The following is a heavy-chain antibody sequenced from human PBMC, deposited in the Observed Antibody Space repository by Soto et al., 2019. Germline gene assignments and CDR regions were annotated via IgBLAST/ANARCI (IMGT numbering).Heavy chain of an antibody. J-gene: IGHJ6*02. V-gene: IGHV4-30-4*01. CDR1: GGSISSGDYY. Sequence: SETLSLTCTVSGGSISSGDYYWSWIRQPPGTGLGWIGYTYSSGSTYYNPSLKSRVTISVETSKNQFSLKLSSVTAADTAVYYCATSPGPIYYYGMDVWGQGTTVTVSS. CDR2: TYSSGST. CDR3: ATSPGPIYYYGMDV.